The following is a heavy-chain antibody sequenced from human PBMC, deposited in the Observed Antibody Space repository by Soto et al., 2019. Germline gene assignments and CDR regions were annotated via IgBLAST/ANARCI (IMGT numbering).Heavy chain of an antibody. CDR3: AAGVTYDGNFDI. CDR2: IVVGSGNT. J-gene: IGHJ3*02. V-gene: IGHV1-58*02. D-gene: IGHD5-12*01. CDR1: GFTFTSSA. Sequence: QMQLGQSGPEVKKPGTSVKVSCKASGFTFTSSAMQWVRQARGQRLEWIGWIVVGSGNTNYAQKFQERVSITRDMSTRTAYMELSSLRSADTAVYYCAAGVTYDGNFDIWGQGTMVTVSS.